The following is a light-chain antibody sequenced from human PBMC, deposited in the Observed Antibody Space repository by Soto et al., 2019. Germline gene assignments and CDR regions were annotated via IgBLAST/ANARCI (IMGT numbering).Light chain of an antibody. Sequence: DIPMTQSPSTLSASVGDRVTITCRASQSISNWLAWYQQKPGKAPKLLIYKASSLETGVPSRFSGSGSGTEFTLTISCLQPDDFVTYYCQQCSSFSTFGQGTKVEIK. CDR3: QQCSSFST. V-gene: IGKV1-5*03. CDR1: QSISNW. J-gene: IGKJ1*01. CDR2: KAS.